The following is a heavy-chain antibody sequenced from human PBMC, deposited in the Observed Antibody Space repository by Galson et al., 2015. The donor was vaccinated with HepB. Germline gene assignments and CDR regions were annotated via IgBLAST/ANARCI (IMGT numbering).Heavy chain of an antibody. J-gene: IGHJ5*02. CDR3: ARVTYYYDSSEGNWFDP. CDR2: IDWDDDK. V-gene: IGHV2-70*01. Sequence: PALVKPTQTLTLPCTFSGFSLSTSGMCVSWIRQPPGKALEWLALIDWDDDKYYSTSLKTRLTISKDTCKNQVVLTMTNMDPVDTATYYCARVTYYYDSSEGNWFDPWGQGTLVTVSS. CDR1: GFSLSTSGMC. D-gene: IGHD3-22*01.